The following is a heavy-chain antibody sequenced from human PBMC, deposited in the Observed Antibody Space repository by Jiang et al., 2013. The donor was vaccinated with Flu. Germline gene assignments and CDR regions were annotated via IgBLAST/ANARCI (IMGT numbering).Heavy chain of an antibody. CDR1: GYSFPNYY. J-gene: IGHJ6*03. D-gene: IGHD3-22*01. CDR2: INPNSGGT. CDR3: AKEFDSGGYSRYYQYMGV. V-gene: IGHV1-2*02. Sequence: GAEVKKPGASVKVSCETSGYSFPNYYIHWVRQAPGRGLEWLGYINPNSGGTNYAQKFRGRVTVTRDTSTTTAYMELGRLTFDDTAIYYCAKEFDSGGYSRYYQYMGVWGNGTPVTVSS.